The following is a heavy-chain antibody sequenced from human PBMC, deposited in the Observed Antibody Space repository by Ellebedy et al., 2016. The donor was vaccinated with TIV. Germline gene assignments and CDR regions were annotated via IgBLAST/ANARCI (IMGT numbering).Heavy chain of an antibody. Sequence: ASVKVSXKASGYTFTGYYMHWVRQAPGQGLEWMGIINPSGGSTSYAQKFQGRVTMTRDTSTSTAYMELSSLRSENMAVYYCARGGAYNWNLFDYWGQGTLVTVSS. CDR2: INPSGGST. CDR3: ARGGAYNWNLFDY. V-gene: IGHV1-46*01. D-gene: IGHD1-7*01. CDR1: GYTFTGYY. J-gene: IGHJ4*02.